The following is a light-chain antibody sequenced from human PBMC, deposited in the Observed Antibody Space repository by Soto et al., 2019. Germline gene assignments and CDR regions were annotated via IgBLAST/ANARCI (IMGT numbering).Light chain of an antibody. CDR3: SSYAGSYTLL. V-gene: IGLV2-11*01. CDR1: SNDVGGDNF. Sequence: QSALTQPRSVSGSPGQSVTISCTGTSNDVGGDNFVSWYQQHPGKVPKLFIYDVSRRPSGVPDRFSGSKSGNTASLTISGLQAEDEADYYCSSYAGSYTLLFGGGTKLTVL. J-gene: IGLJ2*01. CDR2: DVS.